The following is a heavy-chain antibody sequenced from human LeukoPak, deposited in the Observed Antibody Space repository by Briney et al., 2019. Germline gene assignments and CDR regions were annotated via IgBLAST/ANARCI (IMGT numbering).Heavy chain of an antibody. CDR2: IKQDGSEK. V-gene: IGHV3-7*01. Sequence: GGSLRLSCAASGFTFSRYWMSWVRQAPGKGLEWVANIKQDGSEKYYVDSVKGRFTISRDNAKNSLYLQMNSLRAEDTAVYYCARGVPSSWYRNYFDYWGQGTLVTVSS. D-gene: IGHD6-13*01. J-gene: IGHJ4*02. CDR3: ARGVPSSWYRNYFDY. CDR1: GFTFSRYW.